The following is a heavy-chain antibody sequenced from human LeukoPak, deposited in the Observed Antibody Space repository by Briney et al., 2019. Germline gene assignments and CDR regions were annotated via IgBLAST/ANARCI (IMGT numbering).Heavy chain of an antibody. CDR2: INPNSGGT. Sequence: ASVKVSCKASGYIFTAYYLHWVRQAPGQGLEWMGWINPNSGGTNYAQKFQGRVTMTRDTSISTAYMELSRLRSDDTAVYYCARTRLVLYYYYGMDVWGQGTTVTVSS. J-gene: IGHJ6*02. V-gene: IGHV1-2*02. D-gene: IGHD2-21*01. CDR1: GYIFTAYY. CDR3: ARTRLVLYYYYGMDV.